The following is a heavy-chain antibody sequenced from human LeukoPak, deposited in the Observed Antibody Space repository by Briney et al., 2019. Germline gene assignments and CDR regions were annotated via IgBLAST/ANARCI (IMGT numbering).Heavy chain of an antibody. J-gene: IGHJ4*02. D-gene: IGHD4-17*01. CDR1: GFTFSSYA. Sequence: HPGGSLRLSCAASGFTFSSYAMSWVRRAPGKGLEWVSAISGSGGSTYYADSVKGRFTISRDNSKNTLYLQMNSLRAEDTAVYYCAKDLTYGDYDDFDYWGQGTLVTVSS. CDR3: AKDLTYGDYDDFDY. CDR2: ISGSGGST. V-gene: IGHV3-23*01.